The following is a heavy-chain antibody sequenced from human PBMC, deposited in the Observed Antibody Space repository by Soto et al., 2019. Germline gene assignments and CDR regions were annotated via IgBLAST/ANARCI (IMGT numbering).Heavy chain of an antibody. CDR3: ARDRYCSSTSCFYYYYYMDV. D-gene: IGHD2-2*01. J-gene: IGHJ6*03. V-gene: IGHV4-34*01. CDR1: GGSFSGYY. CDR2: INHSGST. Sequence: SETLSLTCAVYGGSFSGYYWSWIRQPPGKGLEWIGEINHSGSTNYNPSLKSRVTISVDTSKNQFSLKLSSVTAAATAVYYCARDRYCSSTSCFYYYYYMDVWGKGTTVTVSX.